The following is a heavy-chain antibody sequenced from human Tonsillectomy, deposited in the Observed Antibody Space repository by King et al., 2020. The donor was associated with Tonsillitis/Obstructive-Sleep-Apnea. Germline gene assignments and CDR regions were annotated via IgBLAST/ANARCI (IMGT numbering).Heavy chain of an antibody. D-gene: IGHD2-8*01. J-gene: IGHJ3*02. CDR3: AKDILGGYCTTGVCSYAFDI. CDR2: ISWNSGSI. V-gene: IGHV3-9*01. Sequence: VQLVESGGGLVQPGRSLRLSCAASGFTFDDYAMHWVRQAPGKGLEWVSGISWNSGSIGYADSVKGRFTISRDNAKNSLYLQMNSLRAEDTALYYCAKDILGGYCTTGVCSYAFDIWGQGTMVTVSS. CDR1: GFTFDDYA.